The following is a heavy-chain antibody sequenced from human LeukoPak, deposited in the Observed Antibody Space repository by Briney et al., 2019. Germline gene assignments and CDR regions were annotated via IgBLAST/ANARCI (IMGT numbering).Heavy chain of an antibody. CDR3: ARAVAGTSIRGTYYYYYGMDV. CDR2: IYHSGST. J-gene: IGHJ6*02. CDR1: GGSISSGGYS. D-gene: IGHD6-13*01. Sequence: SETLSLTCAVSGGSISSGGYSWSWIRQPPGKGLEWIGYIYHSGSTYYNPSLKSRVTISVDRSKNQFSLKLSSVTAADTAVYYCARAVAGTSIRGTYYYYYGMDVWGQGTTVTVSS. V-gene: IGHV4-30-2*01.